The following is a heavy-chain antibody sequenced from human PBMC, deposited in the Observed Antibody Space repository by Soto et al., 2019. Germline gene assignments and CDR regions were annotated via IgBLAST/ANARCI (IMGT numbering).Heavy chain of an antibody. Sequence: ASVKVSCKASGYTFTSYAMHWVRQATGQGLEWMGWMNPNSGNTGYAQKFRGRVTMTRNTSISTAYMELSSLRSEDTAVYYCARERTGTTSMDVWGQGTTVTVSS. CDR2: MNPNSGNT. V-gene: IGHV1-8*02. J-gene: IGHJ6*02. D-gene: IGHD1-1*01. CDR1: GYTFTSYA. CDR3: ARERTGTTSMDV.